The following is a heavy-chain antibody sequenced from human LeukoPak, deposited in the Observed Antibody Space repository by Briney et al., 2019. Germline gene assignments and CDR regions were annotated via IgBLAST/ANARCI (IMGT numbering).Heavy chain of an antibody. CDR3: ARESPEQWGYYFDY. V-gene: IGHV1-46*01. D-gene: IGHD6-19*01. Sequence: ASVKVSCKASGYTFTSYYMHWVRQAPGQGLEWMGIINPSDDSTNYSQKFQGRVTMTRDMATSTVYMELSSLRSEDTAVYFCARESPEQWGYYFDYWGQGTLVTVSS. J-gene: IGHJ4*02. CDR1: GYTFTSYY. CDR2: INPSDDST.